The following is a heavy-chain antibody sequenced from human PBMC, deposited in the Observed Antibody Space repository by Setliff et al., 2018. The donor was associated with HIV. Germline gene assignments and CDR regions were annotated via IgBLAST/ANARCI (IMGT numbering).Heavy chain of an antibody. J-gene: IGHJ6*03. CDR1: GYTFTDYF. D-gene: IGHD2-21*02. CDR3: ARGVRATAYYYYYMDV. CDR2: ISPQNGDR. Sequence: ASVKVSCKASGYTFTDYFIHWVRQAPGQGLEWMGWISPQNGDRKIPQRFRGRVTMTRDTSISTVYMELSGLTSDDTAVYYCARGVRATAYYYYYMDVWGKGTTVTVSS. V-gene: IGHV1-2*02.